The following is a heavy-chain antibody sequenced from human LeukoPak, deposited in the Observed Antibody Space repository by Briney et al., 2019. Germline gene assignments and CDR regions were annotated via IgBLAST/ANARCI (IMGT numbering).Heavy chain of an antibody. Sequence: ASETLSLTCAVYGGSFSGYYWSWIRQPPGKGLEWIGEINHSGSTNYNPSLKSRVTISVDTSKNQFSLKLSSVTAADTAVYYCARVAYYYDSSGALRTPYYYGMDVWGQGTTVTVSS. J-gene: IGHJ6*02. V-gene: IGHV4-34*01. CDR2: INHSGST. CDR3: ARVAYYYDSSGALRTPYYYGMDV. D-gene: IGHD3-22*01. CDR1: GGSFSGYY.